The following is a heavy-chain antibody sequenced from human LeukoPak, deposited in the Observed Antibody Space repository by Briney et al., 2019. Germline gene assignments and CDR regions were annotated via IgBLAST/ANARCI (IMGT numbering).Heavy chain of an antibody. Sequence: SETLSLTCTVSGGSISSSRDFWGWIRQPPGKGLEWIGSIYYSGSTYYNPSLKSRVTISVDTSKKQFSLKLNSVTAADTAVYYCARRARWAQDFDYWGQGTLVTVSS. CDR1: GGSISSSRDF. J-gene: IGHJ4*02. CDR2: IYYSGST. CDR3: ARRARWAQDFDY. V-gene: IGHV4-39*01. D-gene: IGHD5-24*01.